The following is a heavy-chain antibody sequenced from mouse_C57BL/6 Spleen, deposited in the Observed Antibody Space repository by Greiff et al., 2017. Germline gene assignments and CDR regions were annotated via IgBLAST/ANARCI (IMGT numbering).Heavy chain of an antibody. V-gene: IGHV5-16*01. D-gene: IGHD1-1*01. Sequence: DVKLVESEGGLVQPGSSMKLSCTASGFTFSDYYMAWVRQVPEKGLEWVANINYDGSSTYYLDSLKSRFIISRDNAKNILYLQMSSLKSEDTATYYCAREPIYYYGSSYGWYFDVWGTGTTVTVSS. CDR1: GFTFSDYY. CDR2: INYDGSST. CDR3: AREPIYYYGSSYGWYFDV. J-gene: IGHJ1*03.